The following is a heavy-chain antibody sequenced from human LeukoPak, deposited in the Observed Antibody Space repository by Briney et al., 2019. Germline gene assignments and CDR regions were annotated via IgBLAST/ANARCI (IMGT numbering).Heavy chain of an antibody. V-gene: IGHV1-69*13. J-gene: IGHJ6*03. Sequence: GASVKVSCKASGGTFSSYAISWVRQAPGQGLEWMGGIIPIFGTANYAQKFQGRVTITANESTSTAYMELSSLRSEDTAVYYCARGQIAARPPYYYYMDVWGKGTTVTVSS. CDR3: ARGQIAARPPYYYYMDV. CDR1: GGTFSSYA. D-gene: IGHD6-6*01. CDR2: IIPIFGTA.